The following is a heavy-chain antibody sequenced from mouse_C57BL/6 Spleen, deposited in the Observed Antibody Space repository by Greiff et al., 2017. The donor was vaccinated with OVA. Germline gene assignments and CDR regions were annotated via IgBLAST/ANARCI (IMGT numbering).Heavy chain of an antibody. CDR3: ARWASSWYFDV. CDR2: ISYSGST. J-gene: IGHJ1*03. V-gene: IGHV3-1*01. Sequence: DVKLQESGPGMVKPSQSLSLTCTVPGYSITSGYDWHWIRHFPGNKLEWMGYISYSGSTNYNPSLKSRISITHDTSKNHFFLKLNSVTTEDTATYYCARWASSWYFDVWGTGTTVTVSS. CDR1: GYSITSGYD.